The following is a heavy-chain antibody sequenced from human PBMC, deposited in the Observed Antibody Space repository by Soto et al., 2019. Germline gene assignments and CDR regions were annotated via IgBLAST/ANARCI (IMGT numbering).Heavy chain of an antibody. CDR2: IYAGAST. CDR3: VRDNWPGGYFDH. J-gene: IGHJ4*02. D-gene: IGHD3-10*01. CDR1: GFIVIRNY. V-gene: IGHV3-53*01. Sequence: GGSLSLSCASSGFIVIRNYMSWVRQAPGKGLEWVSVIYAGASTYYADSVKGRFTISRDNSKNTLYLQMNSLRAEDTAVYYCVRDNWPGGYFDHWGQGTLVTVSS.